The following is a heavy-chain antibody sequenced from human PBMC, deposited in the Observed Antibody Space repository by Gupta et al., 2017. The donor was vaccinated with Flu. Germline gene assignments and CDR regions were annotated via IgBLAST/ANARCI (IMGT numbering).Heavy chain of an antibody. CDR2: ISSSGSTI. V-gene: IGHV3-11*01. D-gene: IGHD3-22*01. CDR3: ARERVDYYDSSGEFDY. J-gene: IGHJ4*02. CDR1: GFTFSDYY. Sequence: QVQLVESGGGLVKPGGSMRLSCAASGFTFSDYYRSWIRQAPGKGREWVSYISSSGSTIYYADSVKGRFTISRDNAKNSLYLQMNSLRAEDTAVYYCARERVDYYDSSGEFDYWGQGTLVTVSS.